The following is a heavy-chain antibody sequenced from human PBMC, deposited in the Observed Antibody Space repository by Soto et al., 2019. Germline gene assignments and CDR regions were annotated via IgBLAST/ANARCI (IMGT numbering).Heavy chain of an antibody. CDR1: GGSFSGSS. CDR2: IVHSGGT. CDR3: ARVVPSTVTTEGYYFDY. V-gene: IGHV4-34*12. D-gene: IGHD4-17*01. J-gene: IGHJ4*02. Sequence: QVQLHQWGAGLLKPSETLSLTCAVSGGSFSGSSWAWIRQPPGKGLEWIGEIVHSGGTTYNPSLKSRVAISVDTSKKQFSLKLSSVTAADTAVYYCARVVPSTVTTEGYYFDYWGQGTLVTVSS.